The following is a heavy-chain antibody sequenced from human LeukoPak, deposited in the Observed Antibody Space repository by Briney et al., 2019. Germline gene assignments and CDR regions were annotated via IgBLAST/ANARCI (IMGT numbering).Heavy chain of an antibody. V-gene: IGHV3-7*03. CDR3: AKPFGSIPSRSVYFDY. J-gene: IGHJ4*02. D-gene: IGHD3-3*01. CDR2: IKQDGSDQ. Sequence: PGGSLRLSCAASGFTFSTYWMSWVRQAPGKGLEWVANIKQDGSDQYYVDSVRGRFTISRDNSKNSLYLQMNSLTTEDTALYYCAKPFGSIPSRSVYFDYWGQGTLVTVSS. CDR1: GFTFSTYW.